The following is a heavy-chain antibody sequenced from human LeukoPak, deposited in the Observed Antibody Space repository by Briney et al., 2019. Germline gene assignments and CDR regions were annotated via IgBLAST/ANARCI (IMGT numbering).Heavy chain of an antibody. D-gene: IGHD5-18*01. Sequence: LKIYLMGSGYSLTTYWIGWERPVPGGCLEWMGIIHPGDSDTRYSPSFEGQVTISADKSISTAYLQWSSLKASDTAMYYCASTRSWHRYGYGYWGQGTLVTVSS. J-gene: IGHJ4*02. CDR3: ASTRSWHRYGYGY. V-gene: IGHV5-51*01. CDR1: GYSLTTYW. CDR2: IHPGDSDT.